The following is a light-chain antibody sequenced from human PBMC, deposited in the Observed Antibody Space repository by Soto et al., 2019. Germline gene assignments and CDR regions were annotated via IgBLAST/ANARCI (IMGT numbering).Light chain of an antibody. CDR1: QSISRS. V-gene: IGKV3D-15*01. CDR2: DAS. J-gene: IGKJ4*01. CDR3: QHYNDRPLT. Sequence: IVLTQSPAILSVAPWERATLSCRASQSISRSLAWYQQNPGQAPRLLIYDASNRATGIPARFSGRGSGTEFTLTISSLQSEDFAVYSCQHYNDRPLTFGGGTKVDI.